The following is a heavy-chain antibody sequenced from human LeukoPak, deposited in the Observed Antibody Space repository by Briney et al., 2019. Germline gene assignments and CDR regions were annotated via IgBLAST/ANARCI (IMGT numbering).Heavy chain of an antibody. D-gene: IGHD6-13*01. CDR3: ARLQQLAYNWFDP. J-gene: IGHJ5*02. CDR2: ISSSGSTI. V-gene: IGHV3-48*03. CDR1: GFTFSSYE. Sequence: GGSLRLSCAASGFTFSSYEMNWVRQAPGKGLEWVSYISSSGSTIYYADSVKGRFTISRDNAKNSLYLQMNSLRAEDTALYYCARLQQLAYNWFDPWGQGTLVTVSS.